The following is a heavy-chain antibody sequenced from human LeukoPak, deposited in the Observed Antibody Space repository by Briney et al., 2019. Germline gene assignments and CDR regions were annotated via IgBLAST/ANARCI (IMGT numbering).Heavy chain of an antibody. V-gene: IGHV3-23*01. CDR1: GFSFSTVP. D-gene: IGHD6-13*01. CDR2: IIASGDSA. J-gene: IGHJ4*02. CDR3: ANKGRFQAAGTEGVGY. Sequence: GGSLRLSCEASGFSFSTVPMSWVRQVPGKGLECVSYIIASGDSAYYADSVRGRFTISRDNSKNTLYLQMNSLRAEDTAVYYCANKGRFQAAGTEGVGYWGQGTLVTVSS.